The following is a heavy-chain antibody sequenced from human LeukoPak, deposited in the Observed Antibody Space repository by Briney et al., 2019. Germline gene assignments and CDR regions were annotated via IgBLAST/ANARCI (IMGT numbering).Heavy chain of an antibody. CDR2: INHSGST. CDR1: GGSFSGYY. V-gene: IGHV4-34*01. D-gene: IGHD3-3*01. CDR3: ARVYYDFI. J-gene: IGHJ4*02. Sequence: SETLSLTCAVYGGSFSGYYWSWIRQPPGKGLEWIGEINHSGSTNYNPSLKSRVTISVDTSKNQFSLKLSSVTAADTAVYYCARVYYDFIWGQGTLVTVSS.